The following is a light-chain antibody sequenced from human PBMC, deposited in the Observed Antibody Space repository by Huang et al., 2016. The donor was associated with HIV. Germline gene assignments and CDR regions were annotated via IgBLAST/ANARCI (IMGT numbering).Light chain of an antibody. CDR2: WAS. CDR1: KSVLYSSNNKNY. J-gene: IGKJ2*01. V-gene: IGKV4-1*01. CDR3: QQYFSTPYT. Sequence: IVMTQSPDSLAVSLGERATINCKSSKSVLYSSNNKNYLAWYQQKPGQSPKLLINWASTRESGVPDRFSGSGSGTDFTLTVSSLQAEDVAVYYCQQYFSTPYTFGQGAKLEIK.